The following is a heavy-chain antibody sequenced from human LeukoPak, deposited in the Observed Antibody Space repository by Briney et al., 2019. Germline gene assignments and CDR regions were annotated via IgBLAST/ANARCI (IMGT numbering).Heavy chain of an antibody. CDR3: ARDLVYSGSGSQGAFDI. V-gene: IGHV3-74*01. CDR2: IKNDGSGT. J-gene: IGHJ3*02. Sequence: PGRSLRLSCAGAGITFSTYWMHWVRQVPGKGLVWVSRIKNDGSGTSYADSVKGRFTISRDNSKNTLYLQMNSLRAEDTAVYYCARDLVYSGSGSQGAFDIWGQGTMVSVSS. D-gene: IGHD3-10*01. CDR1: GITFSTYW.